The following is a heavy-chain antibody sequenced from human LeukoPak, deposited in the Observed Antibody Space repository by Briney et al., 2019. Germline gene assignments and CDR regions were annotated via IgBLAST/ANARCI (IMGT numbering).Heavy chain of an antibody. CDR1: GGSISSYY. Sequence: PSETLSLTCTVSGGSISSYYWSWIRQPPGKGLERIGYIYYTGNTNYNSSLESRVTISVDTSKNQFSLKLSSVTAAGTAVYYCARGGWYLTVWGRGTLVSVSS. J-gene: IGHJ2*01. CDR3: ARGGWYLTV. CDR2: IYYTGNT. V-gene: IGHV4-59*01.